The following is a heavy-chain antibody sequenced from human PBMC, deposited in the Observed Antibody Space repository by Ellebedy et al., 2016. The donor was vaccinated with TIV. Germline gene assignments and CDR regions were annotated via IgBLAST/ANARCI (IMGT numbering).Heavy chain of an antibody. J-gene: IGHJ4*02. Sequence: ASVKVSCXASGYTFTSYYMHWVRQAPGQGLEWMGIINPSGGSTSYAQKFQGRVTMTRDTSTSTVYMELSSLRSEDTAVYYCARERITMVRGVINELVYWGQGTLVTVSS. V-gene: IGHV1-46*01. CDR1: GYTFTSYY. CDR2: INPSGGST. D-gene: IGHD3-10*01. CDR3: ARERITMVRGVINELVY.